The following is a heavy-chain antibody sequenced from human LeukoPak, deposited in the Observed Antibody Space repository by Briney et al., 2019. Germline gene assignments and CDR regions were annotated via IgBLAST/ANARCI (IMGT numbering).Heavy chain of an antibody. V-gene: IGHV3-30-3*01. CDR3: ARVLRYFDWLLYRNCYFDY. Sequence: GRSLRLSCAASGFTFSSCAMHWVRQAPGKGLEWVAVISYDGSNKYYADSVKGRFTISRDNSKNTLYLQMNSLRAEDTAVYYCARVLRYFDWLLYRNCYFDYWGQGTLVTVSS. J-gene: IGHJ4*02. CDR2: ISYDGSNK. D-gene: IGHD3-9*01. CDR1: GFTFSSCA.